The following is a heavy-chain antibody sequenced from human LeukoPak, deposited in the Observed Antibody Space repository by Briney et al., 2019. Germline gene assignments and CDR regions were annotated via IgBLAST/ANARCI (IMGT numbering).Heavy chain of an antibody. V-gene: IGHV3-48*04. CDR2: ISSSSSTI. CDR1: GFTFSSYS. Sequence: GGSLRLSCAASGFTFSSYSMNWVRQAPGKGLEWISYISSSSSTIDYADSVKGRFTVSRDNAKDSLYLQMNSLRAEDTAVYYCARGRGYNYGYSDYWGQGTLVTVSS. J-gene: IGHJ4*02. CDR3: ARGRGYNYGYSDY. D-gene: IGHD5-18*01.